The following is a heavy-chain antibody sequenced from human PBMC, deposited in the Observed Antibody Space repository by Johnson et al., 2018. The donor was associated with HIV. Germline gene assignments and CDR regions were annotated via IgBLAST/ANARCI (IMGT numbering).Heavy chain of an antibody. V-gene: IGHV3-30*18. CDR2: ISYDGSNK. J-gene: IGHJ3*02. D-gene: IGHD6-13*01. CDR3: AKVSSWYFLRAFDI. Sequence: VQLVESGGGVVQPGRSLRLSCAVSGIIFSHYGMHWVRQAPGKGLEWVAVISYDGSNKYYADSVKGRFTISRDNSKNTLYLQMNSLRAEDTAVYYCAKVSSWYFLRAFDIWGQGTMVTVSS. CDR1: GIIFSHYG.